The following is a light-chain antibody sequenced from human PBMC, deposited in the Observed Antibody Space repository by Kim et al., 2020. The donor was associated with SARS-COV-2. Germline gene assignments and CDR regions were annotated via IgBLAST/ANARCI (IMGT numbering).Light chain of an antibody. CDR3: QAWDPYVV. V-gene: IGLV3-1*01. J-gene: IGLJ2*01. CDR2: QDS. Sequence: VSVSPGQTASITCSGDKLGDKYACWYQQKPGQSPVLVIYQDSKRPSGIPERFSGSNSGNTATLTISGTQAMDEADYYCQAWDPYVVFGGGTQLTVL. CDR1: KLGDKY.